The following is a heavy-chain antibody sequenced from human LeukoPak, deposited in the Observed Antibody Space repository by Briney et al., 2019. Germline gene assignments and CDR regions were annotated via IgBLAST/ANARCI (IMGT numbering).Heavy chain of an antibody. Sequence: ASVKVSCKASGYTFTYYYIHWVRQAPGQGLEWMGWLNPNSGATSYAQSFQGRVTMTRDTSISTGFMELSWLRSDDTAVYYCARRLIDCTIAICYVDYWGQGTLVTVSS. J-gene: IGHJ4*02. D-gene: IGHD2-8*01. V-gene: IGHV1-2*02. CDR3: ARRLIDCTIAICYVDY. CDR2: LNPNSGAT. CDR1: GYTFTYYY.